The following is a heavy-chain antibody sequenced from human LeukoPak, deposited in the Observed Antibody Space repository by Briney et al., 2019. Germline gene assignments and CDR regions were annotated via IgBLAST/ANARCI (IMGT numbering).Heavy chain of an antibody. J-gene: IGHJ4*02. V-gene: IGHV3-64*01. CDR1: GFTFSSYA. CDR3: AREHYYDSSGYPDY. Sequence: PGGSLRLSCAASGFTFSSYAMHWVRQAPGKGLEYVSGISSNGGSTYYANSVKGRFTISRDNSKNTLYLQMGSLRAEDMAVYYCAREHYYDSSGYPDYWGQGTLVTVSS. D-gene: IGHD3-22*01. CDR2: ISSNGGST.